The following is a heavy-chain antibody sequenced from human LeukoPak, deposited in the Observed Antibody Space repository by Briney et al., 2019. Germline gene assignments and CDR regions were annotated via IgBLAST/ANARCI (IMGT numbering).Heavy chain of an antibody. V-gene: IGHV1-69*13. Sequence: SVKVSCKASGGTFSSYAISWVRQAPGQGLEWMGGIIPIFGTANYAQKFQGRVTVTADESTSTAYMELSSLRSEDTAVYYCARDLVAAAGFDYWGQGTLVTVSS. CDR3: ARDLVAAAGFDY. D-gene: IGHD6-13*01. CDR2: IIPIFGTA. J-gene: IGHJ4*02. CDR1: GGTFSSYA.